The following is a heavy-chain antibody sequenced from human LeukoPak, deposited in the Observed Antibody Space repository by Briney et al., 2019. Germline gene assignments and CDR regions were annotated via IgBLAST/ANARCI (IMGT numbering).Heavy chain of an antibody. CDR2: ISSSSSTI. CDR1: GFTFSSYS. V-gene: IGHV3-48*01. Sequence: GGSLRLSCAASGFTFSSYSMNWVRQAPGKGLEWVSYISSSSSTIYYADSVKGRFTISRDNAKNSLYLQMNSLRAEDTAVYYCASVDSSSSGDAFDIWGQGTMVTVSS. CDR3: ASVDSSSSGDAFDI. J-gene: IGHJ3*02. D-gene: IGHD6-13*01.